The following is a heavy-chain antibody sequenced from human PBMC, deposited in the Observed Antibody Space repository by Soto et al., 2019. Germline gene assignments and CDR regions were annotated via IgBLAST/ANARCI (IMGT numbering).Heavy chain of an antibody. D-gene: IGHD4-17*01. J-gene: IGHJ4*02. CDR3: ARGGYGGRGGGY. V-gene: IGHV3-74*01. Sequence: EVQLVESGGGLVQPGGSLRLSCAASGFTFSSYWMHWVRQAPGKGLVWVSRINSDGSSTLYADSVKGRFTISRDNAKNTLYLQMNSLGAEDTAVYYCARGGYGGRGGGYWGQGTLVTVSS. CDR2: INSDGSST. CDR1: GFTFSSYW.